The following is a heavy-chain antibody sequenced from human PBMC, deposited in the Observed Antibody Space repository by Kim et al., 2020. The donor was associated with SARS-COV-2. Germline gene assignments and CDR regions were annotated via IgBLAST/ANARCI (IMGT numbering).Heavy chain of an antibody. J-gene: IGHJ4*02. V-gene: IGHV3-30*01. CDR3: ARELGAAAGTGDY. D-gene: IGHD6-13*01. Sequence: ADSGKGRFTIARDNSKDTLYLQMNSLGAEDTAVYYCARELGAAAGTGDYWGQGTLVTVSS.